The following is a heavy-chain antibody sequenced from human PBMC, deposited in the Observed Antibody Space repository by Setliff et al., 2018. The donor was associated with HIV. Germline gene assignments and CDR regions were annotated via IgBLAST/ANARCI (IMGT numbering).Heavy chain of an antibody. Sequence: PSETLSLTCTVSGGSTSSYYWSWIRQPPGKGLEWIGYIYYSGSTNYNPSLKSRVTISVDTSKNQFSLKLSSVTAADTAVYYCARDLVGKNYVDYWGQGTLVTVSS. CDR1: GGSTSSYY. D-gene: IGHD3-16*01. V-gene: IGHV4-59*01. J-gene: IGHJ4*02. CDR3: ARDLVGKNYVDY. CDR2: IYYSGST.